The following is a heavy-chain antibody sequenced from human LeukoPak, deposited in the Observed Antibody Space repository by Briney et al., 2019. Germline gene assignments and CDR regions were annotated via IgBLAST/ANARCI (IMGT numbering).Heavy chain of an antibody. J-gene: IGHJ4*02. Sequence: GGSLRLSCAASGFTFSSYGIHWVRQAPGKGLEWVALSYSGGSTYYADSVKGRFTISRDNSKNMLYLEMNSLRVEDSAVYYCATGPDVVGYIHAPFDSWGQGTLVTASS. CDR1: GFTFSSYG. D-gene: IGHD5-24*01. V-gene: IGHV3-NL1*01. CDR3: ATGPDVVGYIHAPFDS. CDR2: SYSGGST.